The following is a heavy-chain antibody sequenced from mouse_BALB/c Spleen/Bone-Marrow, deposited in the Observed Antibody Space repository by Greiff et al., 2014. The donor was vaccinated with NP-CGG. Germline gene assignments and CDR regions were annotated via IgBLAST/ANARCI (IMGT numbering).Heavy chain of an antibody. J-gene: IGHJ3*01. CDR3: ANYYGSTWFAY. CDR2: ISDGGSYT. Sequence: EVQRVESGGGLVKPGGSLKLSCAASGFTFGDYYMYWVRQTPEKRLEWVATISDGGSYTYYPDSVKGRFTISRDNAKNNLYLQMSSLKSEDTAMYYCANYYGSTWFAYWGQGTLVTVSA. CDR1: GFTFGDYY. V-gene: IGHV5-4*02. D-gene: IGHD1-1*01.